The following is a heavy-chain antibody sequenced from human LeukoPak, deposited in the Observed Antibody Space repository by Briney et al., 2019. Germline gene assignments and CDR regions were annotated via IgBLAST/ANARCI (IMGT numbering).Heavy chain of an antibody. J-gene: IGHJ4*02. CDR3: VTYYFDSSGPKKNY. CDR1: GGSFSGYY. D-gene: IGHD3-22*01. CDR2: INHSGST. V-gene: IGHV4-34*01. Sequence: SETLFLTCAVYGGSFSGYYWSWIRQPPGKGLEWIGEINHSGSTNYNPSLKSRVTISVDTSKKQFSLKLSSVTAADTAVYYCVTYYFDSSGPKKNYWGQGTLVTVSS.